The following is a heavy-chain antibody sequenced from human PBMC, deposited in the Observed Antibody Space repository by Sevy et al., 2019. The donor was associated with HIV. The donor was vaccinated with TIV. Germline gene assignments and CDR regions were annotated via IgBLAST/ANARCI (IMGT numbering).Heavy chain of an antibody. CDR2: SSSSGSTI. V-gene: IGHV3-48*03. J-gene: IGHJ6*03. CDR3: ARWDCSSTSCYMDYYYMDV. D-gene: IGHD2-2*02. Sequence: GGSLRLSCAASGFTFSSYEMNWVRQAPGKGLEWVSYSSSSGSTIYYADSVKGRFTISRDNAKNSLYLQMNSLRAKDTAVYYCARWDCSSTSCYMDYYYMDVWGKGTTVTVSS. CDR1: GFTFSSYE.